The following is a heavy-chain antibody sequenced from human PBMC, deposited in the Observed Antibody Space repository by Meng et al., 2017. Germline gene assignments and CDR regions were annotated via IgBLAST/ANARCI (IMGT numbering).Heavy chain of an antibody. Sequence: KPWGARMFSPSDALFLNFGVCGGSFGGYHWSWIRQSPGKGLEGIGEINHSGSTNYNPSVKSRDTISVDKSKNQFSLKLSSVTAAETAVYYCARRGIAARPFYYWGQGTLVTVSS. V-gene: IGHV4-34*01. CDR1: GGSFGGYH. D-gene: IGHD6-6*01. CDR3: ARRGIAARPFYY. CDR2: INHSGST. J-gene: IGHJ4*02.